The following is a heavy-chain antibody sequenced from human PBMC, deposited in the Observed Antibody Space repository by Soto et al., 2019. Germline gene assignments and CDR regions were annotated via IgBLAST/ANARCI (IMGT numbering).Heavy chain of an antibody. CDR1: GGSISSSSYY. CDR3: ASGVVVAATRAFDI. Sequence: SETLFLTCTVSGGSISSSSYYWGWIRQPPGKGLEWIGSIYYSGSTYYNPSLKSRVTISVDTSKNQFSLKLSSVTAAETAVYYCASGVVVAATRAFDIWGQGTMVT. V-gene: IGHV4-39*01. D-gene: IGHD2-15*01. CDR2: IYYSGST. J-gene: IGHJ3*02.